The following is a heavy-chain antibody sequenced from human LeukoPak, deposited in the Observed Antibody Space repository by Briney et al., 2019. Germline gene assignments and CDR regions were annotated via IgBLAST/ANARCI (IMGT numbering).Heavy chain of an antibody. CDR1: GYTSTGYY. D-gene: IGHD2-2*01. Sequence: GASVKVSCKASGYTSTGYYMHWVRQAPGQGLEWMGWINPNSGGTNYAQKFQGRVTMTRDTSISTAYMELSRLRSDDTAVYYCARDLPAAMGGFDYWGQGTLVTVSS. V-gene: IGHV1-2*02. J-gene: IGHJ4*02. CDR3: ARDLPAAMGGFDY. CDR2: INPNSGGT.